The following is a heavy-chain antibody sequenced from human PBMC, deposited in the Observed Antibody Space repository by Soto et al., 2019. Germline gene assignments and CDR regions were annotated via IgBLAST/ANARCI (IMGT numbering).Heavy chain of an antibody. Sequence: QVQLVESGGGVVQHGRSLRLSCAASGFTFSSYGMHWVRQAPGKGLEWVAVISYDGSNKYYADPVKGRFTISRDNSKNTLYLQMSSLRAEDTAVYYCAKQPVAGWVDPNYYYYGMDVWGQGTTVTVSS. CDR1: GFTFSSYG. J-gene: IGHJ6*02. D-gene: IGHD6-19*01. CDR3: AKQPVAGWVDPNYYYYGMDV. CDR2: ISYDGSNK. V-gene: IGHV3-30*18.